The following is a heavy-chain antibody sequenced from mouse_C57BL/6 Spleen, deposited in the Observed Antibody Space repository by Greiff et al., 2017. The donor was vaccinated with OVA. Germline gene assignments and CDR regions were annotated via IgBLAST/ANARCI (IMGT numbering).Heavy chain of an antibody. Sequence: EVQLQQSGPGLVKPSQSLSLTCSVTGYSITSGYYWNWIRQFPGNKLEWMGYISYDGSNNYNPSLKNRISITRDTSKNQFFLKLNSVTTEDTATYYCARGPNYYGSSYNAMDYWGQGTSVTVSS. J-gene: IGHJ4*01. CDR3: ARGPNYYGSSYNAMDY. D-gene: IGHD1-1*01. CDR2: ISYDGSN. CDR1: GYSITSGYY. V-gene: IGHV3-6*01.